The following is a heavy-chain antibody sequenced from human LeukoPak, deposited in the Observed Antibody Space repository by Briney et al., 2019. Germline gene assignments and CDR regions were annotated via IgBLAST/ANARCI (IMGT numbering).Heavy chain of an antibody. J-gene: IGHJ4*02. CDR3: AKEGTPLRITMIVVADYFDY. CDR2: ISGSGGST. CDR1: GFTFSSHA. V-gene: IGHV3-23*01. Sequence: PGGSLRLSCAASGFTFSSHAMSWVRQAPGKGLEWVSAISGSGGSTYYADSVKGRFTISRDNSKNTLYLQMNSLRAEDTAVYYCAKEGTPLRITMIVVADYFDYWGQGTLVTVSS. D-gene: IGHD3-22*01.